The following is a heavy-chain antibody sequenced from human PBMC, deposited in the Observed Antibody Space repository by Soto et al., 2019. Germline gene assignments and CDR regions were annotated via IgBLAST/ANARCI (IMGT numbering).Heavy chain of an antibody. V-gene: IGHV3-48*02. CDR1: GFTFSSYS. J-gene: IGHJ4*02. CDR3: VSDSSGWYLSQIY. D-gene: IGHD6-19*01. Sequence: EVQLVESGGGLVQPGGSLRLSCAASGFTFSSYSMNWVRQAPGKGLEWVSYISSSSSTIYYADSVKGRFTISRDNAKNSLYLQMNSLRDEDTAVYYCVSDSSGWYLSQIYWGQGTLVTVSS. CDR2: ISSSSSTI.